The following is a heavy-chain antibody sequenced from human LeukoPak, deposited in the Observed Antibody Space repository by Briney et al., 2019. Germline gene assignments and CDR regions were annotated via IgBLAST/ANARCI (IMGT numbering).Heavy chain of an antibody. CDR2: INHSGST. CDR3: ARGGYAYYFDY. CDR1: GGSFSGYY. D-gene: IGHD5-18*01. J-gene: IGHJ4*02. V-gene: IGHV4-34*01. Sequence: SETLSLTCAVYGGSFSGYYWSWIRQPPGKGLEWIGEINHSGSTNYNPSHKSRVTISVDTSKNQFSLKLSSVTAADTAVYYCARGGYAYYFDYWGQGTLVTVSS.